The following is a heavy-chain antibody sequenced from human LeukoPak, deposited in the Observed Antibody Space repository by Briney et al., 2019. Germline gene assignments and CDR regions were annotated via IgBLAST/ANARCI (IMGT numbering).Heavy chain of an antibody. Sequence: PGGSLRLSCAASGFTFSSYGMHWVRQAPGKGLEWVAVIWYDGSNKYYADSVKGRFTISRDNSKNTLYLQMNSLRAEDTAVYYCAKDKISVIAVAGTYDYWGQGTLVTVSS. J-gene: IGHJ4*02. D-gene: IGHD6-19*01. CDR2: IWYDGSNK. CDR1: GFTFSSYG. V-gene: IGHV3-33*06. CDR3: AKDKISVIAVAGTYDY.